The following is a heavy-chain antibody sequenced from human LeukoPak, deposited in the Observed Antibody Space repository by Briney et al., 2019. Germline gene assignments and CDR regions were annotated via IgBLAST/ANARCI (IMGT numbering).Heavy chain of an antibody. J-gene: IGHJ5*02. V-gene: IGHV3-20*04. CDR2: INWNGGST. CDR1: GFTFGDYG. CDR3: ARDIHAKKGWFDP. Sequence: GRSLRLSCTASGFTFGDYGMSWVRQAPGKGLEWVSGINWNGGSTGYADSVKGRFTISRDNAKNSLYLQMNSLRAEDTALYYCARDIHAKKGWFDPWGQGTLVTVSS.